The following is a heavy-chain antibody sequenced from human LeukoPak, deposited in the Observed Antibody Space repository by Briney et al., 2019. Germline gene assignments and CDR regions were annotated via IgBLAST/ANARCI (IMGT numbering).Heavy chain of an antibody. CDR1: GFTFSDSF. Sequence: GGSLRLSCAASGFTFSDSFMSWVRQAPGKGLEWVGRSRNKADSYTAEYAASMKGRFTISRDESKNSLYLQISSLETEDAAVYYCATSSWYRLAYWGQGSLVTVSS. J-gene: IGHJ4*02. D-gene: IGHD6-13*01. V-gene: IGHV3-72*01. CDR3: ATSSWYRLAY. CDR2: SRNKADSYTA.